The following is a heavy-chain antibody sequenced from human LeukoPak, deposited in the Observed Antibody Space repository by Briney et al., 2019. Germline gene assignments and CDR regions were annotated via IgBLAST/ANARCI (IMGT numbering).Heavy chain of an antibody. V-gene: IGHV3-9*01. Sequence: SLRLSCAASGFTLDDYAMHWVRQAPGKGLEWVSGISWNSGSIGYADSVKGRFTISRDNAKNSLYLQMNSLRAEDTALYYCAKGGYSYGYWYFDLWGRGTLVTVSS. J-gene: IGHJ2*01. CDR3: AKGGYSYGYWYFDL. D-gene: IGHD5-18*01. CDR1: GFTLDDYA. CDR2: ISWNSGSI.